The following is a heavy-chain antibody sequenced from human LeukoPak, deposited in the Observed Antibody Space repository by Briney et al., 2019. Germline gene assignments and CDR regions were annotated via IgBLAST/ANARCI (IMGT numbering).Heavy chain of an antibody. CDR1: GFTLSSNY. D-gene: IGHD3-10*01. CDR3: AREYRGSRRSDAFDI. Sequence: GGSLRLSRAASGFTLSSNYILWVRQAPAKGLEWVSVIYSSGSTYYGESVKGRFTISRDNSKNKIYLQMNSVRAEDTAVYYCAREYRGSRRSDAFDIWGQGTMVTVSS. J-gene: IGHJ3*02. CDR2: IYSSGST. V-gene: IGHV3-53*01.